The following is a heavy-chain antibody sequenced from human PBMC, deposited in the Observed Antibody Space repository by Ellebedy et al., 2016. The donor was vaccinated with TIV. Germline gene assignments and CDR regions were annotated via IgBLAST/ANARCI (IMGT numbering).Heavy chain of an antibody. CDR2: ISAYNGNT. J-gene: IGHJ6*02. Sequence: AASVKVSCKASGYTFTSYGISWVRQAPGQGLEWMGWISAYNGNTNYAQKPQGRVTMTTDTSTSTAYMELRSLRSDDTAVYYCARGFRYGSGSYFYDYGMDVWGQGTTVTVSS. V-gene: IGHV1-18*01. D-gene: IGHD3-10*01. CDR3: ARGFRYGSGSYFYDYGMDV. CDR1: GYTFTSYG.